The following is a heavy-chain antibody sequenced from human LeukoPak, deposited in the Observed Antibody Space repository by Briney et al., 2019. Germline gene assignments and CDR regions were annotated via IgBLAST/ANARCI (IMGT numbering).Heavy chain of an antibody. J-gene: IGHJ5*02. CDR1: GYTFTDYY. Sequence: ASVKVSCKVSGYTFTDYYMHWVQQAPGKGLEWMGLVDPEDGETIYAEKFQGRVTITADTSTDTAYMELSSLRSEDTAVYYCATGRGIPFDWLSPFNWFDPWGQGTLVTVSS. CDR3: ATGRGIPFDWLSPFNWFDP. CDR2: VDPEDGET. D-gene: IGHD3-9*01. V-gene: IGHV1-69-2*01.